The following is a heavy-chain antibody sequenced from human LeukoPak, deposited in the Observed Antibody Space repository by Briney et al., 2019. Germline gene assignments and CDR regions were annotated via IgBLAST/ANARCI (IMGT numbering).Heavy chain of an antibody. D-gene: IGHD5-18*01. CDR2: INPNSGGT. Sequence: GESLKISCKASGYTFTGYYMHWVRQAPGQGLEWMGWINPNSGGTNYAQKFQGWVTMTRDTSISTAYMELSRLRSDDTAVYYCARDLDSYGSYWGQGTLVTVSS. V-gene: IGHV1-2*04. CDR3: ARDLDSYGSY. CDR1: GYTFTGYY. J-gene: IGHJ4*02.